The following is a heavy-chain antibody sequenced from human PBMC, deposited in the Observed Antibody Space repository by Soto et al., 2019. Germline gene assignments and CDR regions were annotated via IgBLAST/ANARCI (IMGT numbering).Heavy chain of an antibody. Sequence: PGGSLRLSCAASGFNVNSDYMNWVRQTPGKGLEWVASIYSGETTYYADSVRGRFTISSDKSKNTLYFQLSSLRIEDTAVYYCAKDRRAGGNSAFYFDFWGQGAQVTVSS. V-gene: IGHV3-53*01. D-gene: IGHD3-16*01. CDR3: AKDRRAGGNSAFYFDF. CDR2: IYSGETT. CDR1: GFNVNSDY. J-gene: IGHJ4*02.